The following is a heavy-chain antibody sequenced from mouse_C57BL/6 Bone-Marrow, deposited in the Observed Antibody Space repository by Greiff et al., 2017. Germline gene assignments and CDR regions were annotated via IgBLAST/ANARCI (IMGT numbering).Heavy chain of an antibody. Sequence: QVQLQQSGAELVKPGASVKMSCKASGYTFTTYPIEWMKQNHGKSLEWIGNFHPYNDDTKYNEKFKGKATLTVQKSSNTVYLELSRLTSYDSADYCCAGSSTFFYYFAYWGQGTTLTVSS. CDR3: AGSSTFFYYFAY. CDR1: GYTFTTYP. J-gene: IGHJ2*01. CDR2: FHPYNDDT. V-gene: IGHV1-47*01. D-gene: IGHD5-1*01.